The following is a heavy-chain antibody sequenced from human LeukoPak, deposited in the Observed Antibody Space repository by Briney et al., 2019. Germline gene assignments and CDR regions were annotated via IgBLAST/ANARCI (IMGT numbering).Heavy chain of an antibody. J-gene: IGHJ4*02. CDR2: ISGSGGST. Sequence: PGGSLRLSCAASGFTFSSYAMSWVRQAPGKGLEWVSAISGSGGSTYYADSVRGRFTISRDNSKNTLYLLMNSLRAEDTALYYCAKGSSGWFDYWGQGTLVTVSS. CDR1: GFTFSSYA. CDR3: AKGSSGWFDY. V-gene: IGHV3-23*01. D-gene: IGHD6-19*01.